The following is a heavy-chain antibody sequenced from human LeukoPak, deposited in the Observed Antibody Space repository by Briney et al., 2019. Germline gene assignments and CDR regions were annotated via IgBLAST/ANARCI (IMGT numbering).Heavy chain of an antibody. CDR1: GASISSSTFS. CDR3: ARAHYYDSSGYYPGAFDI. D-gene: IGHD3-22*01. V-gene: IGHV4-39*07. Sequence: PSETLSLTCTVSGASISSSTFSWGWIRQTPGKGLEWIGSIYYRGNIYYNASLKSRVTISVETSKNHFSLKLNSVTAANTAAYYCARAHYYDSSGYYPGAFDIWGQGTMVTVSS. J-gene: IGHJ3*02. CDR2: IYYRGNI.